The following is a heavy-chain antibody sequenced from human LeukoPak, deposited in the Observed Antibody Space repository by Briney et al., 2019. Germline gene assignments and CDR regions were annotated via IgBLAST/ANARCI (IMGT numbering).Heavy chain of an antibody. CDR3: ARGVAVAGIAVYYFDY. CDR1: GGSFSGYY. D-gene: IGHD6-19*01. Sequence: PSETLSLTCAVYGGSFSGYYWSWIRQPPGKGLEWIGEINHSGSTNYNPSLKSRVTISVDTSKNQFSLKLSSVTAADTAVYYCARGVAVAGIAVYYFDYWGQGTLVTVSS. J-gene: IGHJ4*02. CDR2: INHSGST. V-gene: IGHV4-34*01.